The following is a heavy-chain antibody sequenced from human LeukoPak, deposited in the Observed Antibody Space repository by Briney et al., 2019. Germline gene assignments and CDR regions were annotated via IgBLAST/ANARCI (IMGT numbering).Heavy chain of an antibody. J-gene: IGHJ4*02. CDR3: ATVGSGATLLDSFDY. V-gene: IGHV3-21*06. CDR1: GFSFSSYS. CDR2: ITSSGSHP. D-gene: IGHD3/OR15-3a*01. Sequence: PGGSLRLSCAASGFSFSSYSMNWVRRAPGKGLEWVSIITSSGSHPYYGDSVKGRFTISRDNAKNLLYLQMNSLRVEDTAVYYCATVGSGATLLDSFDYWGQGTLVTVYS.